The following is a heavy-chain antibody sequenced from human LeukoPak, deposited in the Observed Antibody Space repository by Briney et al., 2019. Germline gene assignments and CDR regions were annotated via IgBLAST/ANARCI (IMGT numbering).Heavy chain of an antibody. CDR3: AKARRRDTYYFDY. CDR2: ISWDGGST. Sequence: PGGSLRLSCAASGFTFDDYTMHWVRQAPGKGLEWVSLISWDGGSTYYADSLKGRFTISRYNSKNSLYLQMNSLRTEDTALYYCAKARRRDTYYFDYWGQGTLVTVSS. J-gene: IGHJ4*02. V-gene: IGHV3-43*01. CDR1: GFTFDDYT. D-gene: IGHD5-24*01.